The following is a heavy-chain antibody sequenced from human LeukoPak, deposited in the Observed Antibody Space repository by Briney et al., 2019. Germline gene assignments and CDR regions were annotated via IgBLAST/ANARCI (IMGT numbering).Heavy chain of an antibody. V-gene: IGHV1-2*02. CDR3: ARDGRYYDFWSGPNWFDP. Sequence: ASVKVSCKASGYTFTGYYMHWVRQAPGQGLEWMGWINPNSGGTNYAQKFQGRVTMTRDTSISTAYMELSRLRSDDTAVYYCARDGRYYDFWSGPNWFDPWGQGTLVTVSS. D-gene: IGHD3-3*01. CDR1: GYTFTGYY. J-gene: IGHJ5*02. CDR2: INPNSGGT.